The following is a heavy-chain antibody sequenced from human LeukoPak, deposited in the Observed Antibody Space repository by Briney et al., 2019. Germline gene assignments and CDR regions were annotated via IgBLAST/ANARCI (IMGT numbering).Heavy chain of an antibody. Sequence: RTGGSLRLSCAASGFTFRSYEMNWVRQAPGKGLEWVSYISSSGSTIYYADSVKGRFTISRDNAKNSLYLQMNSLRAEDTAVYYCAELGITMIGGVWGKGTTVTISS. CDR3: AELGITMIGGV. D-gene: IGHD3-10*02. CDR2: ISSSGSTI. V-gene: IGHV3-48*03. J-gene: IGHJ6*04. CDR1: GFTFRSYE.